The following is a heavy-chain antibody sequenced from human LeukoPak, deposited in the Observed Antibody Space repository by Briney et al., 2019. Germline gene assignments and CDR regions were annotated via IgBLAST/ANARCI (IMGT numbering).Heavy chain of an antibody. CDR2: ISYDGSNK. Sequence: PGRSLRLSCAASGFTSSSYGMHWVRQAPGKGLEWVAVISYDGSNKYYADSVKGRFTISRDNSKNTLYLQMNSLRAEDTAVYYCAKDWNSSGWSFSYWGQGTLVTVSS. CDR3: AKDWNSSGWSFSY. J-gene: IGHJ4*02. D-gene: IGHD6-19*01. CDR1: GFTSSSYG. V-gene: IGHV3-30*18.